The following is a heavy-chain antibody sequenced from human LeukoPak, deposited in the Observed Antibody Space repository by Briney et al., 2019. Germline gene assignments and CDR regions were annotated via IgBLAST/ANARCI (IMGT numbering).Heavy chain of an antibody. V-gene: IGHV3-11*06. J-gene: IGHJ3*02. CDR1: GFTFSDYY. D-gene: IGHD3-10*01. CDR3: ARGKYPGAFDI. CDR2: ISSSSSHI. Sequence: PGGSLRLSCAASGFTFSDYYMTWMRQAPGKGLEWVSYISSSSSHINYADSVKGRFTISRDNAKNSLYLQMNSLRAEDTAVYYCARGKYPGAFDIWGQGTMVGVSS.